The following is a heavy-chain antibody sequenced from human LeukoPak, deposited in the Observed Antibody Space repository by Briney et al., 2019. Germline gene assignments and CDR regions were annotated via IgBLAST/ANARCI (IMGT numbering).Heavy chain of an antibody. V-gene: IGHV3-21*01. Sequence: GGPLRLSCAASGFTFSSYSMNWVRQAPGKGLEWVSSISSSSSYIYYADSVKGRFTISRDNAKNSLYLQMNSLRAEDTAVYYCASASSSWAYYFDYWGQGTLVTVSS. CDR3: ASASSSWAYYFDY. CDR1: GFTFSSYS. CDR2: ISSSSSYI. D-gene: IGHD6-13*01. J-gene: IGHJ4*02.